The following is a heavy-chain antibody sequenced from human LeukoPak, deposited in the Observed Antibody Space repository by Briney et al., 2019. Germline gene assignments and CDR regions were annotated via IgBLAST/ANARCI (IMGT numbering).Heavy chain of an antibody. V-gene: IGHV4-59*08. CDR1: GGSISSYY. Sequence: PSETLSLTCTVSGGSISSYYWSWIRQPPGKGLEWIASIYYSGSTNYNPSLQSRVTTSVDTSKNQFSLKLSSVTAADTAAYYCARRDYNYYGMDVWGRGTTVTVSS. CDR3: ARRDYNYYGMDV. CDR2: IYYSGST. J-gene: IGHJ6*02.